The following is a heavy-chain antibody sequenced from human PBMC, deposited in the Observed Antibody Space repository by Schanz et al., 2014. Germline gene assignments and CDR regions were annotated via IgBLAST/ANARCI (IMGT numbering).Heavy chain of an antibody. CDR1: GFSFSVYG. CDR3: AREEIMAAAGLVDY. V-gene: IGHV3-NL1*01. CDR2: ISGSGGST. J-gene: IGHJ4*01. D-gene: IGHD6-13*01. Sequence: QVQMVESGGGVVQPGRSLRLSCAASGFSFSVYGMHWVRQAPGKGPEWVSAISGSGGSTYYADSVKGRFTISRDNAKNSLYLQMNSLRAEDTAVYYCAREEIMAAAGLVDYWGHGTLVTVSS.